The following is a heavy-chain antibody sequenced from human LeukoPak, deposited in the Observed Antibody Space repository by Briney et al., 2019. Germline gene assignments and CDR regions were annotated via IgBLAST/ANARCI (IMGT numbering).Heavy chain of an antibody. CDR2: ISYDGSNK. J-gene: IGHJ6*02. CDR1: GFTFSSYG. CDR3: ARDRYCSGGRCPDYYYGMDV. V-gene: IGHV3-30-3*01. Sequence: PGGSLRLSCAASGFTFSSYGMHWVRQAPGKGLEWLAVISYDGSNKYYADSVQGRFTISRDNSKNTLYLQMNSLRAEDTAVFYCARDRYCSGGRCPDYYYGMDVWGQGATVTVSS. D-gene: IGHD2-15*01.